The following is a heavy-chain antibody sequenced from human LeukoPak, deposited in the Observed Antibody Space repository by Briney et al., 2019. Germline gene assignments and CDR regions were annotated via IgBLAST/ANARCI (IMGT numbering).Heavy chain of an antibody. CDR1: GGSFSGYY. V-gene: IGHV4-34*01. Sequence: SETLSLTCAVYGGSFSGYYWSWIRQPPGKGLEWIGEINHSGSTNYNPSLKSRVTISVDTSKNQLSLKLSSVTAADTAVYYCARGRNYYGSGSYRGYYYYVDVWGKGTTVTISS. J-gene: IGHJ6*03. CDR3: ARGRNYYGSGSYRGYYYYVDV. D-gene: IGHD3-10*01. CDR2: INHSGST.